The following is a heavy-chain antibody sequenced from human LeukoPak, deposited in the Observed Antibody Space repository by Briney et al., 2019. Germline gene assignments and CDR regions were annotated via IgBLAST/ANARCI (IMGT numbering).Heavy chain of an antibody. D-gene: IGHD2-15*01. J-gene: IGHJ5*02. V-gene: IGHV4-4*07. CDR2: FYASGTT. Sequence: SETLSLTCNVFGVSISNYFWSWLRQPAGKGLEWIGHFYASGTTYYNPSLRSRVTLSMDTSKNQFSLKLSSVTAADTAVYYCARLSGGSYCSGGSCFWFDPWGQGTLVTVSS. CDR1: GVSISNYF. CDR3: ARLSGGSYCSGGSCFWFDP.